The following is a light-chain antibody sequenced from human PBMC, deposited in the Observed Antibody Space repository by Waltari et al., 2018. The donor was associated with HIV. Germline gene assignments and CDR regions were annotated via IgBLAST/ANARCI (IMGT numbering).Light chain of an antibody. CDR1: HSNIGRNF. V-gene: IGLV1-47*01. Sequence: AQPPSVSGIPGQRLTIPCSGNHSNIGRNFVFWYRQVAGVAPHLIIHRNDKRPAGVTDRYSGSRSGTSASLAIAGLRVDDECDFFCASWDDGLRGHVFGGGTTVSV. J-gene: IGLJ1*01. CDR3: ASWDDGLRGHV. CDR2: RND.